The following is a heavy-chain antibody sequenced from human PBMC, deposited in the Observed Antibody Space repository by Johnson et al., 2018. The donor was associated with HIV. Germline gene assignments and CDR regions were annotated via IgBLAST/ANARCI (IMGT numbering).Heavy chain of an antibody. D-gene: IGHD2-21*01. CDR2: ISGGGSAI. CDR1: GFTFSDYY. V-gene: IGHV3-11*01. Sequence: QVQLVESGGGLVKPGGSLRLSCAVSGFTFSDYYMSWIRQAPGKGLEWISYISGGGSAIYYADSVKGRFTISRDNSKNSLYLQMNSLKIEDTAVYYCARDGYSGGFDIWGQGTMVTVSP. CDR3: ARDGYSGGFDI. J-gene: IGHJ3*02.